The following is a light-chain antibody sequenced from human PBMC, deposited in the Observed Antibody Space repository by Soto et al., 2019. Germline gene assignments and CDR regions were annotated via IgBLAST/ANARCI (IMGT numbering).Light chain of an antibody. Sequence: QSALTQPPSASGSPGQSVTISCTGASSDIGSYNFVSWYQQHPDKAPKLLLYDVTQRPAGVPDRFSGSKSGNTASLTVSGRLAEDEADYYCTSYAGSNFPVVFGGWTKLTVL. V-gene: IGLV2-8*01. CDR1: SSDIGSYNF. CDR2: DVT. CDR3: TSYAGSNFPVV. J-gene: IGLJ2*01.